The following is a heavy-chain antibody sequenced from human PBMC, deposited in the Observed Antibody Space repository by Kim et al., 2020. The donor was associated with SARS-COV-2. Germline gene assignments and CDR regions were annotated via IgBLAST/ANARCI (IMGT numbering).Heavy chain of an antibody. D-gene: IGHD3-22*01. CDR1: GYTFINYW. V-gene: IGHV5-10-1*01. Sequence: GESLKISCKGSGYTFINYWINWVRHVHGKGLEWMGKIDPSDSSTHYSPSFQGHVNMSVDASISTAYLEWSGLKASDSATYYCASMGMIIEGSGDYWGQGTQITVSA. J-gene: IGHJ4*02. CDR3: ASMGMIIEGSGDY. CDR2: IDPSDSST.